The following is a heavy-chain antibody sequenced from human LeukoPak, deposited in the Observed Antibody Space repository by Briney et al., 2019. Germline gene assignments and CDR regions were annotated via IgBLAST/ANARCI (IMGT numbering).Heavy chain of an antibody. D-gene: IGHD1-26*01. V-gene: IGHV3-23*01. CDR2: ISSSGAST. CDR3: AKKIGGIYAFDM. Sequence: GGSLRLSCAASGFTFSLYAMRGVRQAPGKGLEWISVISSSGASTYYADSVKGRFTISRDNSKNTLFVQMDSLRAEDTAVYYCAKKIGGIYAFDMWGRGTMVTVSS. J-gene: IGHJ3*02. CDR1: GFTFSLYA.